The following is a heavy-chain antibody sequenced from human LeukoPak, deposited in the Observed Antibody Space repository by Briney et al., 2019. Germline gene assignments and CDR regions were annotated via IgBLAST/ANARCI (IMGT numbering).Heavy chain of an antibody. D-gene: IGHD6-19*01. V-gene: IGHV1-18*01. CDR3: ARGGSPYSSGWYPIAGY. Sequence: ASVKVTCKASGYTFTSYGISWVRQAPGQGLEWMGWISAYNGNTNYAQKLQGRVTMTTDTSTSTAYMELRSLRSDDAAVYYCARGGSPYSSGWYPIAGYWGQGTLVTVSS. J-gene: IGHJ4*02. CDR1: GYTFTSYG. CDR2: ISAYNGNT.